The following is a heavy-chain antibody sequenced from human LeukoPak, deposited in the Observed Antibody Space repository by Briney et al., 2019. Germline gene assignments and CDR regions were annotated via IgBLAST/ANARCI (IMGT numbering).Heavy chain of an antibody. V-gene: IGHV3-7*04. CDR3: AKEQMSSSWSPVDS. D-gene: IGHD6-13*01. CDR1: GITFSLYW. CDR2: IKQDGSEN. Sequence: GESLTLSCAASGITFSLYWMSWVRQAPGKGLEWVANIKQDGSENYYVDSVKGRFTIFRDNAKTSLYLQMNSLRGEDTAVYYCAKEQMSSSWSPVDSWGQGTLVTVSS. J-gene: IGHJ4*02.